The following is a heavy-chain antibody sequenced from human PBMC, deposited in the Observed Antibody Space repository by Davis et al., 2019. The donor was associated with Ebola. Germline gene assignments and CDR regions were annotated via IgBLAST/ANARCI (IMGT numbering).Heavy chain of an antibody. CDR1: GFTVSSNY. CDR3: ASRFPYYDILTGYYFGDMDV. J-gene: IGHJ6*04. Sequence: GVSLKISCAASGFTVSSNYMSWVRQAPGKGLEWVSVIYSGGSTYYADSVKGRFTISRDNSKNTLYLQMDSLRAEDTAVYYCASRFPYYDILTGYYFGDMDVWGKGTTVTVSS. D-gene: IGHD3-9*01. CDR2: IYSGGST. V-gene: IGHV3-53*01.